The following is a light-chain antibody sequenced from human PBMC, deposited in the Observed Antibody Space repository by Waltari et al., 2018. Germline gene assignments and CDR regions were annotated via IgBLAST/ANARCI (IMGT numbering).Light chain of an antibody. CDR3: CSYAGSWIWV. Sequence: QAALTQPASVSGSPGQSITISCTRSNSDVGNFNLVSWYQKHPGKAPKLIIYEVTNRPSGISDRFSGFKTGNTASLTISGLQAEDEADYYCCSYAGSWIWVFGGGTELTVL. CDR2: EVT. J-gene: IGLJ3*02. V-gene: IGLV2-23*02. CDR1: NSDVGNFNL.